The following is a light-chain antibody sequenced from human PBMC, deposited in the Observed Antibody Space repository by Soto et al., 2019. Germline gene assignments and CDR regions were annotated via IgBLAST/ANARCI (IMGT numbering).Light chain of an antibody. CDR2: DVI. V-gene: IGLV2-8*01. J-gene: IGLJ2*01. CDR3: CSYADNDNVL. CDR1: SSDVGRYNY. Sequence: QSVLTQPPSASGSPGQSVTISCTGTSSDVGRYNYVSWYQQHPGKAPKLMLYDVIKRPSGVPGRFSGSKSGNTASLTVSGLQAEDEADYYCCSYADNDNVLFGGGTKLTVL.